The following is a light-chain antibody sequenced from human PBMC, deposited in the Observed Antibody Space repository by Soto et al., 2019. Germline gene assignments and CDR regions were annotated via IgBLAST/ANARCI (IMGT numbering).Light chain of an antibody. J-gene: IGKJ2*01. CDR1: QSISSY. CDR2: AAS. V-gene: IGKV1-39*01. CDR3: QQSYSIPVT. Sequence: DIQMTQSPSSLSASVGDRVTITCRASQSISSYLNWYQQKPGKAPKLLIHAASSSESGVPSRFSGSGSGTDFTLTISSLQPEDSATYYCQQSYSIPVTFGQGTKVDIK.